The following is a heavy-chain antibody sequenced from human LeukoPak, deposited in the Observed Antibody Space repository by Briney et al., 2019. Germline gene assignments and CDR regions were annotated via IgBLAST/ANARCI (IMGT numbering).Heavy chain of an antibody. CDR2: IYYSGST. D-gene: IGHD3-22*01. Sequence: SETLSLTCTVSGGSISSYYWSWIRQPPGKGLEWIGYIYYSGSTNYNPSLKSRVTISVDTSKNQFSLKLSSVTAADTALYYCAREIHYDSSGQRSLHAFDIWGQGTMVTVSS. CDR1: GGSISSYY. V-gene: IGHV4-59*12. J-gene: IGHJ3*02. CDR3: AREIHYDSSGQRSLHAFDI.